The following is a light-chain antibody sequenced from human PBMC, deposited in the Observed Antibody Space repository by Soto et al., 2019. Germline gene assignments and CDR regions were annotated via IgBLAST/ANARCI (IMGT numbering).Light chain of an antibody. Sequence: DIQMTQAPSTLSASVGDRVTITCRASQSISSYLNWYQQKPGKAPKLLISAAFSLQSGVPSRFSGSGSGRDFTLTISSLQPEDFATYYCQKANSFPLNFGQGTRLEIK. V-gene: IGKV1-39*01. CDR1: QSISSY. J-gene: IGKJ5*01. CDR2: AAF. CDR3: QKANSFPLN.